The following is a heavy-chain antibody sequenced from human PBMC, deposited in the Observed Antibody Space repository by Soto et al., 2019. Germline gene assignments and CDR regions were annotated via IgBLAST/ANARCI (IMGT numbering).Heavy chain of an antibody. CDR2: IYSGGYT. CDR1: GFTVSNNY. CDR3: ARVMVAPHYYYGMDV. J-gene: IGHJ6*02. Sequence: GGSLRLSCAVSGFTVSNNYMSWVRQAPGKGLEGVSVIYSGGYTAYGDSVKGRFTISRDNSKNTLYLQMDSLRAEDTAVYYCARVMVAPHYYYGMDVWGQGTTVTVSS. V-gene: IGHV3-53*01. D-gene: IGHD2-15*01.